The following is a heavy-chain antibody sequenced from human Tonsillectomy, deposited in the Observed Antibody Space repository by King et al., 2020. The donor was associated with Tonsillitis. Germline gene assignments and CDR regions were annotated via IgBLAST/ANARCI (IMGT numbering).Heavy chain of an antibody. CDR2: ILPIFGTA. J-gene: IGHJ5*02. Sequence: QLVQSGAEVQKPGSSVKVSCMTSGGTFSNPTINWVRQAPGQGLEWMGGILPIFGTANYAQKFQGRVTITAGESTRTAYMELSSLRSEDTAVYYCARGAAAPGSWFDPWGQGTLVTVSA. CDR3: ARGAAAPGSWFDP. CDR1: GGTFSNPT. D-gene: IGHD6-13*01. V-gene: IGHV1-69*01.